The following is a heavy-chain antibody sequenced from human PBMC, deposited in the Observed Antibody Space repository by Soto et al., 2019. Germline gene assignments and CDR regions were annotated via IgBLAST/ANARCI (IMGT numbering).Heavy chain of an antibody. CDR3: ARGPLECSSTSCYTHWFDP. J-gene: IGHJ5*02. D-gene: IGHD2-2*02. Sequence: LSLTCAVSGGSISSGGYSWSWIRQPPGKGLEWIGYIYHSGSTYYNPSLKSRVTISVDRSKNQFSLKLSSVTAADTAVYYCARGPLECSSTSCYTHWFDPWGQGTLVTVSS. CDR1: GGSISSGGYS. CDR2: IYHSGST. V-gene: IGHV4-30-2*01.